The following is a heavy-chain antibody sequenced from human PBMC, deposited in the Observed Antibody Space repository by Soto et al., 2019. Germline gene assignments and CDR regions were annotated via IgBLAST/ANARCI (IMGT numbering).Heavy chain of an antibody. CDR1: GFTFSSYA. V-gene: IGHV3-23*01. CDR3: AKCAYGSGTYCAFDY. D-gene: IGHD3-10*01. CDR2: ISGSGAGT. J-gene: IGHJ4*02. Sequence: EVQLLESGGGLVQPGGSLRLSCAASGFTFSSYAMGWVRLAPGKGLEWVSGISGSGAGTYYADSVRGRFTISRDNSKNTLYLQMNSLRAEDTAVYYCAKCAYGSGTYCAFDYWGQGTLVTVSS.